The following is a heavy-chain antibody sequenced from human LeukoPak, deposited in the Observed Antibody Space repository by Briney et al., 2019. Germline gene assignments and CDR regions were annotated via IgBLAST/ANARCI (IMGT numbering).Heavy chain of an antibody. V-gene: IGHV3-30*18. CDR2: ISYDGSNK. J-gene: IGHJ2*01. CDR1: GFTFSSYG. CDR3: AKDKDSSGYYWYFDL. D-gene: IGHD3-22*01. Sequence: GRSLRLSCAASGFTFSSYGMHWVRQAPGKGLEWVAVISYDGSNKYYADSVKGRFTISRDNSKNTLYLQMNSLRAEDTAVYYCAKDKDSSGYYWYFDLWGRGTLVTVSP.